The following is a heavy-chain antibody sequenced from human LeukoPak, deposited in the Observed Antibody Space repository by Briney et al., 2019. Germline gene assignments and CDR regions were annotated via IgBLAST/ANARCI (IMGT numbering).Heavy chain of an antibody. CDR2: INHSGST. Sequence: SETLSLTCAVYGGSFSGYYWSWIRQPPGRGLEWIGEINHSGSTNYHPSLKSRVTISVDTSKNQFSLKLSSVTAADTAVYYCARGNGKAGTYYHYYGMDVWGQGTTVTVSS. D-gene: IGHD6-19*01. CDR1: GGSFSGYY. J-gene: IGHJ6*02. CDR3: ARGNGKAGTYYHYYGMDV. V-gene: IGHV4-34*01.